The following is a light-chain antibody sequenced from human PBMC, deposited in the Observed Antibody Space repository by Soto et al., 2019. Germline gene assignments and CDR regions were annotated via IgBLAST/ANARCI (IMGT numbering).Light chain of an antibody. V-gene: IGLV2-14*03. CDR1: SSDIGAYNY. CDR3: ISYTRSSTYV. CDR2: DVN. J-gene: IGLJ1*01. Sequence: QSVLTQPASVSGSPGQSITISCTGTSSDIGAYNYVSWYQQHPGKAPKLMIYDVNNRPSGVSNRFSGSKSGNTASLTISGLQAEDEADYFCISYTRSSTYVFGTGTKVTVL.